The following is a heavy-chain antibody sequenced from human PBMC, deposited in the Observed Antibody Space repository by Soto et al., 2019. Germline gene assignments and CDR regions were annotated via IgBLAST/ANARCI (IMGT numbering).Heavy chain of an antibody. CDR1: GFTFSSYS. V-gene: IGHV3-21*01. J-gene: IGHJ3*02. Sequence: GSLRLSCAASGFTFSSYSMNWVRQAPGKGLEWVSSSSSSSSYIYYADSVKGRFTISRDNAKNSLYLQMNSLRAEDTAVYYCARDFCSGGSCYSAFDIWGQGTMVTVSS. CDR3: ARDFCSGGSCYSAFDI. CDR2: SSSSSSYI. D-gene: IGHD2-15*01.